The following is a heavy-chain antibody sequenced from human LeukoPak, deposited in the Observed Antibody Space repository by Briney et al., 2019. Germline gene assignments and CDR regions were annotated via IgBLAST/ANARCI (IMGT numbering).Heavy chain of an antibody. V-gene: IGHV4-38-2*02. CDR2: IYHRGST. CDR3: ARGAEYYAIWRGYAGYSDY. CDR1: GYSISNGYY. J-gene: IGHJ4*02. D-gene: IGHD3-3*01. Sequence: SETLSLTCTVSGYSISNGYYWGWIRQPPGKRLEWVGIIYHRGSTYYNPSLRSRVTISLDRSKKKFSLKLTSVTAADTAVYFCARGAEYYAIWRGYAGYSDYWGQGISVTVSS.